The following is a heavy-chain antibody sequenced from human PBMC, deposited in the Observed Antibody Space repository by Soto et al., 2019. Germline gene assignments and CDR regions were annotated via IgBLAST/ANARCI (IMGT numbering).Heavy chain of an antibody. J-gene: IGHJ4*02. Sequence: GGSLRLSCAASGFSFNIYWMTWARQAPGRGLEWVANIKQDGTEEYSVDSVKGRFTVSRDNAKNSVYLQMNSLSAEDTAVYYCARHRDYSLDYWGQGTLVTVSS. CDR3: ARHRDYSLDY. CDR2: IKQDGTEE. V-gene: IGHV3-7*03. CDR1: GFSFNIYW. D-gene: IGHD4-4*01.